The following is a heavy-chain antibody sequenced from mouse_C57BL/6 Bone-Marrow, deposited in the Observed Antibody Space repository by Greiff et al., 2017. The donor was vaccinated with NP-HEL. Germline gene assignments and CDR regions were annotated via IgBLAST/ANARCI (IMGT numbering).Heavy chain of an antibody. J-gene: IGHJ2*01. CDR2: IYPGSGST. CDR3: ARGSYDGYLGYYFDY. Sequence: QVQLQQPGAELVKPGASVKMSCKASGYTFTSYWITWVKQRPGQGLEWIGDIYPGSGSTNYTAKFKSKATLTVDTSSSTAYMQLSSLTSEDSAVYYCARGSYDGYLGYYFDYWGQGTTLTVSS. D-gene: IGHD2-3*01. V-gene: IGHV1-55*01. CDR1: GYTFTSYW.